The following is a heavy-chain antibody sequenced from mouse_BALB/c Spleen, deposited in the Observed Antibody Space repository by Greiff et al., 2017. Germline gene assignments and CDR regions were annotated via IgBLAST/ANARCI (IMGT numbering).Heavy chain of an antibody. CDR3: AGSNDLDY. V-gene: IGHV1-4*02. CDR1: GYTFTSYT. CDR2: INPSSGYT. J-gene: IGHJ4*01. Sequence: QVQLKQSAAELARPGASVKMSCKASGYTFTSYTMHWVKQRPGQGLEWIGYINPSSGYTNYNQKFKDKATLTADKSSSTAYMQQSSLQSEDSEVYYCAGSNDLDYWGQGNSDTVSS.